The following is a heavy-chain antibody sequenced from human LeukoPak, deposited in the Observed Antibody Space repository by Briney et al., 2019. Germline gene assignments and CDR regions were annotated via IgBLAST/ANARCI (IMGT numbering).Heavy chain of an antibody. CDR3: ARDLVCSSTSCYGDY. J-gene: IGHJ4*02. Sequence: SVEVSCKASGGTFSSYATSWARQAPGQGLEWMGGIIPIFGTANYAQKFQGRVTITADESTSTAYMELSSLRSEDTAVYYCARDLVCSSTSCYGDYWGQGTLVTVSS. D-gene: IGHD2-2*01. CDR1: GGTFSSYA. V-gene: IGHV1-69*13. CDR2: IIPIFGTA.